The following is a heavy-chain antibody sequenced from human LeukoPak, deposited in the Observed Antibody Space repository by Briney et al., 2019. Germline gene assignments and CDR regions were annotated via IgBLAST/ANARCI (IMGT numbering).Heavy chain of an antibody. D-gene: IGHD6-19*01. V-gene: IGHV3-74*01. Sequence: GGSLRLSCAASGFTFSSYWMHWVRQAPGKGLVWVSRINSDGSSTSYADSVKGRFTISRDNAKNSLYLQMNSLRAEDTAVYYCARESRVGRIAVAGTRYFDYWGQGTLVTVSS. CDR3: ARESRVGRIAVAGTRYFDY. CDR2: INSDGSST. J-gene: IGHJ4*02. CDR1: GFTFSSYW.